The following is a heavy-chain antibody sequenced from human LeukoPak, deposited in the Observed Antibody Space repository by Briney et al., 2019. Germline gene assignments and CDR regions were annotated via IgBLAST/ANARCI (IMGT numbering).Heavy chain of an antibody. CDR3: ARLRGNYFPDY. D-gene: IGHD4-11*01. Sequence: SESLCLTCAVSGGSISGYYWTCISQPPGGGLEWIGYIYYSGSNNYTPSLKSRITTSVDTSENQFFLKLSSVTAADTAIYYCARLRGNYFPDYWGQGTLVTVSS. V-gene: IGHV4-59*01. CDR2: IYYSGSN. CDR1: GGSISGYY. J-gene: IGHJ4*02.